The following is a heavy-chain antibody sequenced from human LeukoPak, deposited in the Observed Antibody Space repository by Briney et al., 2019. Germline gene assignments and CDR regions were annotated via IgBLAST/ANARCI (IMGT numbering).Heavy chain of an antibody. CDR3: ARSSPTYYYDSSGKYLGMGYFDY. Sequence: PGRSLRLSCAASGFTFSRYGMHWVRQAPGKGLEWVAVISYDGSNKYYADSVKGRFTISRDNSKNTLYLQMNSLRAEDTAVYYCARSSPTYYYDSSGKYLGMGYFDYWGQGTLVTVSS. V-gene: IGHV3-30*03. D-gene: IGHD3-22*01. CDR2: ISYDGSNK. J-gene: IGHJ4*02. CDR1: GFTFSRYG.